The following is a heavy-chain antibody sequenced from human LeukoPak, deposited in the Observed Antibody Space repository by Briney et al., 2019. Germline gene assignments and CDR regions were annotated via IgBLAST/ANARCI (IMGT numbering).Heavy chain of an antibody. J-gene: IGHJ4*02. Sequence: PGGSLRLSCAASGFTFSSYGMHWVRQAPGKGPEWVAVIWYDGSNKYYADSVKGRFTISRDNSKNTLYLQMNSLRAEDTAVYYCARDSEGNDYWGQGTLVTVSS. CDR3: ARDSEGNDY. CDR1: GFTFSSYG. V-gene: IGHV3-33*01. CDR2: IWYDGSNK.